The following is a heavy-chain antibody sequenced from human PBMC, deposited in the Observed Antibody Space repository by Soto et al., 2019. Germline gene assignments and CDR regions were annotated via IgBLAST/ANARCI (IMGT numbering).Heavy chain of an antibody. Sequence: EVQLVESGGGLVQPGGSLRLSCAASGFTFSSYSMNWVRQAPGKGLEGVLYISSSSSTIYYADSVKGRFTISRDNANNTLYLQMNSLRDEDTAVYYCARGLYYYDSSGYWGYCGQGTLVTVSS. CDR1: GFTFSSYS. J-gene: IGHJ4*02. CDR2: ISSSSSTI. D-gene: IGHD3-22*01. CDR3: ARGLYYYDSSGYWGY. V-gene: IGHV3-48*02.